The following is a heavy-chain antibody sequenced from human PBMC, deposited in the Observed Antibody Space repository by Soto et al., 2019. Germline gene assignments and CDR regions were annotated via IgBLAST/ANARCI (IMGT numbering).Heavy chain of an antibody. CDR2: IIPSGGST. V-gene: IGHV1-46*03. J-gene: IGHJ4*02. CDR1: GYAFTSYH. CDR3: AGVYCSGGSFYLIDD. D-gene: IGHD2-15*01. Sequence: QLQLVQSGAEVKKPGASMKVSCKASGYAFTSYHMHWVRKTPGQGLQWMGIIIPSGGSTFYAQTFPASDTMTRDTSARTVYMDLASLRSEDTAVYYCAGVYCSGGSFYLIDDCGQGALVTVST.